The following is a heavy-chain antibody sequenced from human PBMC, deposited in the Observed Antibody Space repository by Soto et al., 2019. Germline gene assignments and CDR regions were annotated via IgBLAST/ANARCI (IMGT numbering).Heavy chain of an antibody. J-gene: IGHJ4*02. CDR1: GFIFSSYA. CDR3: ARDLPAVAGY. V-gene: IGHV3-30-3*01. D-gene: IGHD6-19*01. Sequence: QVQLVESGGGVVQPGRSLRLSCAASGFIFSSYALHWVRQAPGKGLEWVALISYDGSDKYYADSVKVRFTISRDNSKNTLYLQMSSLRADDTAVYYCARDLPAVAGYWGQGTLVTVSS. CDR2: ISYDGSDK.